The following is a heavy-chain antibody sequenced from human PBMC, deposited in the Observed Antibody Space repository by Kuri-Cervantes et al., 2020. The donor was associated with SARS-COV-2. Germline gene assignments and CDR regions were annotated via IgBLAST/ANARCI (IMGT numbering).Heavy chain of an antibody. CDR2: IFYSGST. CDR1: GASISSSNYC. V-gene: IGHV4-39*07. D-gene: IGHD1-14*01. CDR3: ARDPNADHNNWFDP. Sequence: SETLSLTCTVSGASISSSNYCWGWIRQPPGKGLKWIGTIFYSGSTYYNPSLKSRVTISVDTSKNQFSLKLSSVTAADTAVYYCARDPNADHNNWFDPWGQGTLVTVSS. J-gene: IGHJ5*02.